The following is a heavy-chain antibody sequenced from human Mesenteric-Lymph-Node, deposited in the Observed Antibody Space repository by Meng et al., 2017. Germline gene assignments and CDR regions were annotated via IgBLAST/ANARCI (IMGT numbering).Heavy chain of an antibody. V-gene: IGHV4-61*01. D-gene: IGHD1-26*01. CDR3: VRDNMGSIDY. CDR1: GAYGMITPFS. CDR2: NCNDGRT. J-gene: IGHJ4*02. Sequence: SGAYGMITPFSLSWVRQSSMKGLELIGYNCNDGRTNYNPSIKTGVTMSIDTSKNQFALTLNSVTAADTAIYYCVRDNMGSIDYWGQGILVTVSS.